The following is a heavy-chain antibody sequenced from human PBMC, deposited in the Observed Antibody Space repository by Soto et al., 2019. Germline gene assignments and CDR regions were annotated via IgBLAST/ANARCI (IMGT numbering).Heavy chain of an antibody. CDR3: ARASWELEPKGGNWFDP. CDR1: GGSISSGGYY. D-gene: IGHD1-1*01. J-gene: IGHJ5*02. Sequence: SQTLSLTCTVSGGSISSGGYYWSWIRQHPGKGLEWIGYIYYSGSTYYNPSLKSRVTISVDTSKNQFSLKLSSVTAADTAVYYCARASWELEPKGGNWFDPWGQGTLVTVSS. CDR2: IYYSGST. V-gene: IGHV4-31*02.